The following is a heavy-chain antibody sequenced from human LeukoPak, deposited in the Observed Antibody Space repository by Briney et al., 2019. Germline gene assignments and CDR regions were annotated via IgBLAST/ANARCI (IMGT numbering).Heavy chain of an antibody. CDR1: GGSISSYY. D-gene: IGHD3-9*01. V-gene: IGHV4-59*12. J-gene: IGHJ3*02. CDR3: ARDSGLRYFDLWAFDI. Sequence: SETLSLTCTVSGGSISSYYWSWIRQPPGKGLEWIGYIYYSGSTNYNPSLKSRVTMSVDTSKNQFSLKLSSVTAADTAVYYCARDSGLRYFDLWAFDIWGQGTMVTVSS. CDR2: IYYSGST.